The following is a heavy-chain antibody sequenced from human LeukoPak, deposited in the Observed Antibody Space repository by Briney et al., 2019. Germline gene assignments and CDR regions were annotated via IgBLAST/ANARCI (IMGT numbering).Heavy chain of an antibody. D-gene: IGHD6-13*01. CDR1: GFTFSSYS. Sequence: GGPLRLSCAASGFTFSSYSMNWVRQAPGKGLEWVSYISSTSSPIYYADSVKGRFTISRDNSKNTLYLQMNSLRAEDTAVYYCAKPRPSYSSSWYDHWGQGNLVSVSS. J-gene: IGHJ5*02. CDR3: AKPRPSYSSSWYDH. V-gene: IGHV3-48*01. CDR2: ISSTSSPI.